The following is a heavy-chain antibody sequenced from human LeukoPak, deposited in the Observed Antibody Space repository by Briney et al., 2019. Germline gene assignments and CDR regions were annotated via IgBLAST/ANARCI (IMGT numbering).Heavy chain of an antibody. CDR1: GYTFTGYY. V-gene: IGHV1-2*02. J-gene: IGHJ3*02. D-gene: IGHD3-22*01. Sequence: GASVKVSCKTSGYTFTGYYIHWVRQATGQGLEWMGWINPNSGDTNYAQKFQGRVSMTGDTSISTAYMELSRLRSDDTAVYYCARTLVVINDAFDIWGQGTMVTASS. CDR3: ARTLVVINDAFDI. CDR2: INPNSGDT.